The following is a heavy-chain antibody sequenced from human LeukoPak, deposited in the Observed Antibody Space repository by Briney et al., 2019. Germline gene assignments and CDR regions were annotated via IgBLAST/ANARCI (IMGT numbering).Heavy chain of an antibody. V-gene: IGHV4-4*07. CDR1: GDSISTYY. D-gene: IGHD6-13*01. Sequence: SETLSLTCTGSGDSISTYYWSWIRQPAGKGLEWIGRINTSGSTNYNPSLKSRVTMSVATSKNQFSLKLSSVTAADTAVYYCARQSDKAAGGTFAFDYWGQGALVTVS. J-gene: IGHJ4*02. CDR3: ARQSDKAAGGTFAFDY. CDR2: INTSGST.